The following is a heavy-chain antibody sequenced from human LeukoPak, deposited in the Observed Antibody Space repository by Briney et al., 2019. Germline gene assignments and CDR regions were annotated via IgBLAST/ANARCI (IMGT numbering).Heavy chain of an antibody. V-gene: IGHV4-59*02. CDR1: VGSVSGYY. D-gene: IGHD4-17*01. J-gene: IGHJ4*02. CDR2: IYYSGST. Sequence: SETLSLTCTVSVGSVSGYYWSWIRQPPGKGLEWIGYIYYSGSTNYNPSLKSRVTISVDKSKNQFSLKLSSVTAADTAVYYCARETTALDYWGQGTLVTVSS. CDR3: ARETTALDY.